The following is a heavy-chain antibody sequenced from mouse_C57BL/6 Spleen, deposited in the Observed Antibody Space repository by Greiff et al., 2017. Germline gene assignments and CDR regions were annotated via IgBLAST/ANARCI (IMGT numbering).Heavy chain of an antibody. V-gene: IGHV3-6*01. CDR2: ISYDGSN. CDR1: GYSITSGYY. J-gene: IGHJ4*01. D-gene: IGHD1-1*01. Sequence: EVKLQQSGPGLVKPSQSLSLTCSVTGYSITSGYYWNWIRQFPGNKLEWMGYISYDGSNNYNPSLKNRISITRDTSKNQFFLKLNSVTTEDTATYYWARESGITTVVAPYYAMDYWGQGTSVTVSS. CDR3: ARESGITTVVAPYYAMDY.